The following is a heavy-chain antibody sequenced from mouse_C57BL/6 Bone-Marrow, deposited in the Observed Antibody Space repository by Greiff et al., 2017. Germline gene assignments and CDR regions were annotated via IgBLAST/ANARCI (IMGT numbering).Heavy chain of an antibody. Sequence: VHLVESGAELVRPGTSVKVSCKASGYAFTNYLIEWVKQRPGQGLEWIGVINPGSGGTNYNEQFKGKDTLTADKSSSTAYMQLRSLTSEDSAIYFCARRSYYYGSSYLYYYAMDYWGQGTSVTVSS. J-gene: IGHJ4*01. CDR1: GYAFTNYL. V-gene: IGHV1-54*01. CDR3: ARRSYYYGSSYLYYYAMDY. D-gene: IGHD1-1*01. CDR2: INPGSGGT.